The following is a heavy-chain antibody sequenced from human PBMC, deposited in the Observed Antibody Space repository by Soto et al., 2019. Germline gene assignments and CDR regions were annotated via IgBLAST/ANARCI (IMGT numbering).Heavy chain of an antibody. CDR2: MNPDSGHA. D-gene: IGHD2-15*01. CDR3: ARRPHCSGGICYYGLDN. CDR1: GYTFTNSD. J-gene: IGHJ4*02. Sequence: QVQLVQSGAEVKKPGASVKGSCKASGYTFTNSDINWVRQAPGQGLEWMGWMNPDSGHAAYAQKFQGRVTLTTSTSTSTVYMEMRSLGSEDTAVYYCARRPHCSGGICYYGLDNWGQGTLVTVSS. V-gene: IGHV1-8*01.